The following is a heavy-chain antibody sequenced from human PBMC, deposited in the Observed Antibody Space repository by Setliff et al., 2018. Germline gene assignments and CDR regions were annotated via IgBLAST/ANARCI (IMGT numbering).Heavy chain of an antibody. Sequence: GGSLRLSCTASGYTFNIHGMHWVRQAPGKGLEWVAIIWNDGIMKYYAESVKGRFTISRDNSKNTLYLQMNSLRVDDTAVYYCATIIHSTIYYWGQGTLVTVSS. CDR3: ATIIHSTIYY. CDR1: GYTFNIHG. CDR2: IWNDGIMK. V-gene: IGHV3-33*01. J-gene: IGHJ4*02. D-gene: IGHD2-2*01.